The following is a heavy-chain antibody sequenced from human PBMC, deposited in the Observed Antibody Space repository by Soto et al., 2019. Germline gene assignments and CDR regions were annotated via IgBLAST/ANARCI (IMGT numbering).Heavy chain of an antibody. V-gene: IGHV3-23*01. CDR2: ISGSGGST. Sequence: PGGSLRLSCAASGFTFSSYAMSWVRQAPGKGLEWVSAISGSGGSTYYADSVKGRFTISRDNSKNTLYLQMNSLRAEDTAVYYCAKDLGLAAARPYYYYGMDVWGQGTTVTSP. CDR1: GFTFSSYA. CDR3: AKDLGLAAARPYYYYGMDV. D-gene: IGHD6-13*01. J-gene: IGHJ6*02.